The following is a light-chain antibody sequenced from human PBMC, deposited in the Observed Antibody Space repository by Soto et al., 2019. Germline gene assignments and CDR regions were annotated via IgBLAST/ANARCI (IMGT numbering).Light chain of an antibody. Sequence: EIVMTQSAATLSVSPGERATLSCRASQSVSSDLAWYHQKPGQAPRLLIYGASTRATGIPARFSGSGSGTEFTLTISRLEPEDFAVYYCQQYGSSPLITFGQGTRLEIK. CDR2: GAS. V-gene: IGKV3D-15*02. J-gene: IGKJ5*01. CDR1: QSVSSD. CDR3: QQYGSSPLIT.